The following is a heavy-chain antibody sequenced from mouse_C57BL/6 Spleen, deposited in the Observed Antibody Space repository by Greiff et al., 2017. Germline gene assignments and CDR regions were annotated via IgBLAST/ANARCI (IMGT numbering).Heavy chain of an antibody. J-gene: IGHJ3*01. V-gene: IGHV5-4*01. CDR1: GFTFSSYA. Sequence: EVQLVESGGGLVKPGGSLKLSCAASGFTFSSYAMSWVRQTPEKRLEWVATISDGGSSTYYPDNVKGRFTISRDNAKKNRYLQMSHLKSEDTAMYYCARESPLAYWGQGTLVTVSA. CDR2: ISDGGSST. CDR3: ARESPLAY.